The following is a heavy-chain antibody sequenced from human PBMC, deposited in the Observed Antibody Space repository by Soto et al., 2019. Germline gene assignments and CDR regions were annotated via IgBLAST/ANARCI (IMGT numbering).Heavy chain of an antibody. V-gene: IGHV2-70*13. J-gene: IGHJ4*02. CDR1: GFTLGTRGLS. Sequence: SGPTLVNPTQTLTLTCSFSGFTLGTRGLSVSWIRQTPGKPLEWLAVIDWDGDKFYSASLKTRLSISKDTSKNQLVLTMTNMGPADSATYFCARSHGGMLYNSYFDHRGQWTLVTVPS. CDR3: ARSHGGMLYNSYFDH. D-gene: IGHD2-8*01. CDR2: IDWDGDK.